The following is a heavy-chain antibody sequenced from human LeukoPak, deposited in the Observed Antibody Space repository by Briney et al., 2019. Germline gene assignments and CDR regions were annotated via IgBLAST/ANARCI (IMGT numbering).Heavy chain of an antibody. D-gene: IGHD7-27*01. CDR2: IYTSGST. V-gene: IGHV4-4*07. J-gene: IGHJ6*03. CDR3: ASEGVRPAGVYYYYYMDV. Sequence: SETLSLTCTVSGGSISSYYWSWIRQPAGKGLEWIGRIYTSGSTNYNPSLKSRVTISVDTSKNQFSLKLSSVTAADTAVYYCASEGVRPAGVYYYYYMDVWGKGTTVTISS. CDR1: GGSISSYY.